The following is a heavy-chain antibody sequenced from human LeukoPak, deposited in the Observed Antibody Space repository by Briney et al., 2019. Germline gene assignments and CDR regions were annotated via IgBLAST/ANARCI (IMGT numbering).Heavy chain of an antibody. CDR3: ARGKRYYGSGSRYYYYYYMDV. CDR2: ISSSGSTI. CDR1: GFTFSDYY. V-gene: IGHV3-11*04. D-gene: IGHD3-10*01. Sequence: KSGGSLRLSCAASGFTFSDYYMSWIRQAPGKGLEWVSYISSSGSTIYYADSVKGRFTISRDNAKNSLYLQMNSLRAEDTAVYYCARGKRYYGSGSRYYYYYYMDVWGKGTTVTISS. J-gene: IGHJ6*03.